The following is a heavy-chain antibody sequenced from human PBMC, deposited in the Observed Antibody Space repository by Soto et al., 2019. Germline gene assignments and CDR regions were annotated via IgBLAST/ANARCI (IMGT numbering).Heavy chain of an antibody. J-gene: IGHJ4*02. V-gene: IGHV3-13*01. CDR3: ARAMVRGVISLELDY. Sequence: GGSLRLSCAAFGFTFSSYDMHWVRQATGKGLEWVSAIGTAGDTYYPGSVKGRFTISRENAKNSLYLQMNSLRAEDTAVYYCARAMVRGVISLELDYWGQGTLVTVSS. CDR1: GFTFSSYD. D-gene: IGHD3-10*01. CDR2: IGTAGDT.